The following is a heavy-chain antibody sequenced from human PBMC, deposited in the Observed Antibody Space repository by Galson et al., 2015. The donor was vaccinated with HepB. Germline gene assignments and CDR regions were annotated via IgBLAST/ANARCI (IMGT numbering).Heavy chain of an antibody. CDR1: GFTFSDYY. J-gene: IGHJ4*02. D-gene: IGHD5-24*01. V-gene: IGHV3-11*05. CDR3: ARDHLGDGTTRNDY. CDR2: ISSSSSYT. Sequence: SLRLSCAASGFTFSDYYMSWIRQAPGRGLEWVSYISSSSSYTNYADSVKGRFTISRDNAKNSLYLQMNSLRAEDTAVYYCARDHLGDGTTRNDYWGQGTLVTVSS.